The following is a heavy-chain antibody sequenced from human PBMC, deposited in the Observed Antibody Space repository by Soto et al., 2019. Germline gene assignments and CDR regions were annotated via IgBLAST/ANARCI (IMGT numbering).Heavy chain of an antibody. CDR2: IYPGDSDT. J-gene: IGHJ4*02. Sequence: GESLKISCKGSGYSFTSYWIGWVRQMPGKGLEWMGIIYPGDSDTRYSPSFQGQVTISADKSISTAYLQWSSLKASDTAMYYCAIPPGSRIAAVDSVDYWGQGTQVTSPQ. V-gene: IGHV5-51*01. CDR3: AIPPGSRIAAVDSVDY. D-gene: IGHD6-13*01. CDR1: GYSFTSYW.